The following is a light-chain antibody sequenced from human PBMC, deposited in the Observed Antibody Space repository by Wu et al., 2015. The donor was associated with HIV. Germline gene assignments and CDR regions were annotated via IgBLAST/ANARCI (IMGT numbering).Light chain of an antibody. Sequence: TQSPATLSVSRGERATLSCRASQSVSRNLAWYQQKPGQAPSLLIYGASTRATGIPARFSGSGSGTEFTLTINSMQSEDFAVYYCQQYNNWPPWTFGQGTKVEIK. V-gene: IGKV3-15*01. CDR1: QSVSRN. CDR2: GAS. J-gene: IGKJ1*01. CDR3: QQYNNWPPWT.